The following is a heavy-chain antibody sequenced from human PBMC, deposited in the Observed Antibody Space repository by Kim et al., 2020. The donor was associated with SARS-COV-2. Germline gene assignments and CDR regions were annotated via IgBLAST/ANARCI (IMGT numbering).Heavy chain of an antibody. CDR1: GFTFGSYW. CDR2: IKQDGTQQ. Sequence: GGSLRLSCAASGFTFGSYWMTWVRQAPGKGLEWVANIKQDGTQQYYVDSVRGRFTVSRYGANMYLQMNSLRAEDTAVYYCARTLTGTTESFEYWGRGTLVTVSS. J-gene: IGHJ1*01. D-gene: IGHD3-9*01. CDR3: ARTLTGTTESFEY. V-gene: IGHV3-7*03.